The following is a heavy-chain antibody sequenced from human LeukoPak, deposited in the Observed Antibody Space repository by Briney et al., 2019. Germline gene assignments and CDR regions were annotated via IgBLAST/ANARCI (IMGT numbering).Heavy chain of an antibody. J-gene: IGHJ4*02. Sequence: GASVKVSCKASGYTYTNYDINWVRQATGQGLEWMGYMNPNSGNSAYAQKFQDRVTITTDASISTASMELSGLRSEDTALHYCAREGLDYWGQGTLVTVSS. CDR1: GYTYTNYD. V-gene: IGHV1-8*01. CDR2: MNPNSGNS. CDR3: AREGLDY.